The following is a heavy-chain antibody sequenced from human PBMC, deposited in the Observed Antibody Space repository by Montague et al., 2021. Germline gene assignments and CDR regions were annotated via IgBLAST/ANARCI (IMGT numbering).Heavy chain of an antibody. V-gene: IGHV4-59*01. Sequence: SETLSLTCTVSGDSMNTYKWNWIRQPPGKGLEWIGYIYSSGSTNYNPSLKSRVTISVDTSRNQFSLEVRSVTAADTAKYYCAREWSAFDFRGQGIMVTVSS. CDR1: GDSMNTYK. D-gene: IGHD1-26*01. CDR3: AREWSAFDF. J-gene: IGHJ3*01. CDR2: IYSSGST.